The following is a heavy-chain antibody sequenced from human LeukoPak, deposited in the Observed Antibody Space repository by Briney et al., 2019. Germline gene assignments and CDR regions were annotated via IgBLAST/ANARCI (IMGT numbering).Heavy chain of an antibody. V-gene: IGHV1-69*05. J-gene: IGHJ6*03. D-gene: IGHD2-15*01. CDR3: ARVVDCSGGSCYSGGYYYYMDV. CDR2: IIPIFGTA. CDR1: GGTFSSYA. Sequence: ASVKVSCKASGGTFSSYAISWVRQAPGQGLEWMGGIIPIFGTANYAQKFQGRVTITTDESTSTAYMELSSLRSEDTAVYYCARVVDCSGGSCYSGGYYYYMDVWGKGTTVTVSS.